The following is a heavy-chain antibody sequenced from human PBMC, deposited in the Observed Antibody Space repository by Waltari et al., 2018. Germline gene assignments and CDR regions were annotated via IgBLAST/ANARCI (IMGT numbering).Heavy chain of an antibody. D-gene: IGHD1-26*01. CDR1: GFTFSSYA. J-gene: IGHJ1*01. Sequence: EVQLLESGGGLVQPGGSLRLSCAASGFTFSSYAMSWVRQAPGKGLEWVSASSGSGGSTYYADSVKGRFTISRDNSKNTLYLQMNSLRAEDTAVYYCAKDRGGSYFYFQHWGQGTLVTVSS. V-gene: IGHV3-23*01. CDR3: AKDRGGSYFYFQH. CDR2: SSGSGGST.